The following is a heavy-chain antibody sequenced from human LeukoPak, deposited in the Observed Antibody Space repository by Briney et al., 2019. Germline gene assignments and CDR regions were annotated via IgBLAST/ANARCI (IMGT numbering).Heavy chain of an antibody. CDR3: ARGESGYSSSWYLRPYNY. CDR2: ISYDGSNK. J-gene: IGHJ4*02. V-gene: IGHV3-30*04. D-gene: IGHD6-13*01. Sequence: GGSLRLSCAASGFTFSSYAMHWVRQAPGKGLEWVAVISYDGSNKYYADSVKGRFTISRDNSKNTLYLQMNSLRAEDTAVYYCARGESGYSSSWYLRPYNYWGQGTLVTVSS. CDR1: GFTFSSYA.